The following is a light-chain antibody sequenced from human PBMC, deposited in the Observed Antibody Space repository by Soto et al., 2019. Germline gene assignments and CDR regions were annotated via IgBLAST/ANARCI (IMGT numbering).Light chain of an antibody. Sequence: ENVLTQSPGTLSLSPGERATLSCRASQSITNNYLAWYQQKPGQAPRLLIYGASSRATGISYRFSGGGSGTDFTLTITELEPEDSAVYYCQHYGGSHTFGQGTKLEIK. CDR2: GAS. CDR1: QSITNNY. J-gene: IGKJ2*01. CDR3: QHYGGSHT. V-gene: IGKV3-20*01.